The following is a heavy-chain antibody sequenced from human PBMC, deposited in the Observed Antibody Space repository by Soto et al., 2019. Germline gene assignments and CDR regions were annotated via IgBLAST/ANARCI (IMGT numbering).Heavy chain of an antibody. CDR1: GFTFSSYA. Sequence: ESGGGVVQPGRSLRLSCAASGFTFSSYAMHWVRQAPGKGLEWVAVISYDGSNKYYADSVKGRFTISRDNSKNTLYLQMNSLRAEDTAVYYCARGYVGSSWWGGMDVWGQGTTVTVSS. V-gene: IGHV3-30-3*01. CDR2: ISYDGSNK. CDR3: ARGYVGSSWWGGMDV. D-gene: IGHD6-13*01. J-gene: IGHJ6*02.